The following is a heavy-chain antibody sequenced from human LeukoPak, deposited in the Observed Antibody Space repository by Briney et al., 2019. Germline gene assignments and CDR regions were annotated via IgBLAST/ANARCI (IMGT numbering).Heavy chain of an antibody. CDR2: ISPYTGNT. CDR1: GYTFTAYG. J-gene: IGHJ4*02. D-gene: IGHD6-19*01. Sequence: GASVKVSCKASGYTFTAYGLNWVRQAPGQGLEWMGWISPYTGNTNYAQKFQGRVTMTTDTSTSTAYMELRSLRSDDTAVYYCARDQRQWLTPTGEFEYWGQGALVTVSS. CDR3: ARDQRQWLTPTGEFEY. V-gene: IGHV1-18*01.